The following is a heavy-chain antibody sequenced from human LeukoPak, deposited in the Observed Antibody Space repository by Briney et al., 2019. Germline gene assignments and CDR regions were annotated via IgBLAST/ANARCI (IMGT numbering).Heavy chain of an antibody. CDR2: IKSKIDDGTT. Sequence: PGGSLRLSCAASGFTFSNAWMSWVRQAPGKGLEWVGRIKSKIDDGTTDYAAPVKGRFTISRDDSKNTLYLQMNSLKTEDTAVYYCTPHASGWLGGYLGQGTLVTVSS. J-gene: IGHJ4*02. V-gene: IGHV3-15*01. CDR1: GFTFSNAW. CDR3: TPHASGWLGGY. D-gene: IGHD6-19*01.